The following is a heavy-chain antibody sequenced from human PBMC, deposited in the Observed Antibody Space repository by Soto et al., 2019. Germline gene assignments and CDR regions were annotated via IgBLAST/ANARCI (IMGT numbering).Heavy chain of an antibody. V-gene: IGHV3-21*01. CDR1: GFTFSDYG. CDR2: ISSSSSYI. CDR3: AREWASYYYDSSGYYTSYFDY. D-gene: IGHD3-22*01. Sequence: PGGSLRLSCVGSGFTFSDYGIHWVRQAPGKGLEWVSSISSSSSYIYYADSAKGRFTISRDNAKNSLYLQMNSLRAEDTAVYYCAREWASYYYDSSGYYTSYFDYWGQGTLVTVSS. J-gene: IGHJ4*02.